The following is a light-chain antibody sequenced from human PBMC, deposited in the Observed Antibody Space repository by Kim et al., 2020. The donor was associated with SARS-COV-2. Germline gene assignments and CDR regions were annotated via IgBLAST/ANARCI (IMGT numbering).Light chain of an antibody. J-gene: IGKJ2*01. CDR3: QQYGSSYT. Sequence: EIVLTQSPGTLSLSPGERATLSCRASQSVSSSYLAWYQQKPGQAPRLLIYCASSRATGIPDRFSGSGSGTDFTLTISRLEPEDFAVYYCQQYGSSYTFGQGTKLDI. V-gene: IGKV3-20*01. CDR2: CAS. CDR1: QSVSSSY.